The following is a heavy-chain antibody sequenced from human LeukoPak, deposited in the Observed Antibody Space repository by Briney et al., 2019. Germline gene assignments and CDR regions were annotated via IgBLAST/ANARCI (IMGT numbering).Heavy chain of an antibody. CDR3: ARDYPKGRPHYYYYGMDV. V-gene: IGHV1-69*13. CDR1: GGTFSSYA. CDR2: IIPIFGTA. Sequence: ASVKVSCKASGGTFSSYAISWVRQAPGQGLEWTGGIIPIFGTANYAQKFQGRVTITADESTSTAYMELSSLRSEDTAVYYCARDYPKGRPHYYYYGMDVWGQGTTVTVSS. J-gene: IGHJ6*02.